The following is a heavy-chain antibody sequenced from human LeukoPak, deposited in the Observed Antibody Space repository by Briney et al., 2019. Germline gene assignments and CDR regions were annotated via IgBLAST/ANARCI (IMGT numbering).Heavy chain of an antibody. J-gene: IGHJ6*02. Sequence: PGGSLRLSCAASGFTFSNYWMHWVRQVPGKGLVWVSRVDTDASSTSYADSVKGRFTISRDNSKNTLYLQMNSLRAEDTAVYYCARDPFLVVPAANYYGMDVWGQGTTVTVSS. CDR3: ARDPFLVVPAANYYGMDV. V-gene: IGHV3-74*01. CDR1: GFTFSNYW. CDR2: VDTDASST. D-gene: IGHD2-2*01.